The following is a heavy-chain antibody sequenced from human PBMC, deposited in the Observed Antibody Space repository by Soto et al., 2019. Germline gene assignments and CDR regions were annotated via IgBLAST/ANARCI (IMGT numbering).Heavy chain of an antibody. V-gene: IGHV4-61*01. J-gene: IGHJ6*02. Sequence: SETLSLTCTFSRGSVSTGPYSWTWVRQAPGKGLEWIGNIHYNGETSYAASLGSRVTISEDTSKNQISLTLTSVTPADTAVYYCSRYFVAIQYYFDYYGLEVCRQGTMVTVAS. CDR1: RGSVSTGPYS. CDR3: SRYFVAIQYYFDYYGLEV. D-gene: IGHD2-21*01. CDR2: IHYNGET.